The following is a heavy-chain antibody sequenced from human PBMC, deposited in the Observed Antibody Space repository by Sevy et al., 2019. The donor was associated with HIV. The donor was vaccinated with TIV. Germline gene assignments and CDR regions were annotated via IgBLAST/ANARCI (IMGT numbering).Heavy chain of an antibody. Sequence: GGSLRLSCTTSGFTFGDFAMSWFHQAPGKGLEWVGFIRSKDYGGTTEYAGSVKGRFTISRDDSKNIAYMQMNSLKTEDTAVYFCTRDGGGGNILASYYYYDMDVWGQGTTVTVSS. J-gene: IGHJ6*02. V-gene: IGHV3-49*03. CDR1: GFTFGDFA. CDR3: TRDGGGGNILASYYYYDMDV. D-gene: IGHD2-21*01. CDR2: IRSKDYGGTT.